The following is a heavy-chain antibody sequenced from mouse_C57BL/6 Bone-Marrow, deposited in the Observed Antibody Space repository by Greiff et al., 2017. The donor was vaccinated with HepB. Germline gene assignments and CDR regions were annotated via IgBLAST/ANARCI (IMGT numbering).Heavy chain of an antibody. J-gene: IGHJ4*01. Sequence: QVQLKQPGAELVRPGSSVKLSCKASGYTFTSYWMHWVKQRPIQGLEWIGNIDPSDSETHYNQKFKDKATLTVDKSSSTAYMQLSSLTSEDSAVYYCARDRDAMDYWGQGTSVTVSS. V-gene: IGHV1-52*01. CDR1: GYTFTSYW. D-gene: IGHD3-2*01. CDR3: ARDRDAMDY. CDR2: IDPSDSET.